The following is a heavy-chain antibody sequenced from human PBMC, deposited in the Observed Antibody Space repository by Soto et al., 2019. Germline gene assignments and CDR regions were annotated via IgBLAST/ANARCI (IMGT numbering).Heavy chain of an antibody. Sequence: SETLSLTCTVSGVSISSGTYYWSWLRQPPGKGLEWIGYIYHTGSSQSNPSLKSRVAISIDTSKNQFTLGLRSVTAADTAVYYCAREKGYISGPKNFDYWGQGTLVTVSS. D-gene: IGHD5-12*01. CDR2: IYHTGSS. J-gene: IGHJ4*02. CDR3: AREKGYISGPKNFDY. CDR1: GVSISSGTYY. V-gene: IGHV4-30-4*01.